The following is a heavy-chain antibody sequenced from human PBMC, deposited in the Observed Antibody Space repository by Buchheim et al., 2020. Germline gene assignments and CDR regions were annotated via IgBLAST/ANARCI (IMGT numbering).Heavy chain of an antibody. CDR1: GFTVSSSY. CDR3: ARDYTSYYYYYGMDV. Sequence: EVQLVESGGGLVQPGGSLRLSCAASGFTVSSSYMSWVRQAPGKGLEWVSVIYSGGSTYYADSVKGRFTISRDNSKNTLYLQMNSLRAEDTAVYYCARDYTSYYYYYGMDVWGQGTT. CDR2: IYSGGST. D-gene: IGHD4-11*01. V-gene: IGHV3-66*01. J-gene: IGHJ6*02.